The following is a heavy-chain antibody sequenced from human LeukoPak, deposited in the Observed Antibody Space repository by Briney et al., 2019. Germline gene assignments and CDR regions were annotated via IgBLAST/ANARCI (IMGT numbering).Heavy chain of an antibody. CDR1: GFTFSNYV. D-gene: IGHD6-19*01. CDR2: ISYDGSNK. Sequence: GGSLRLSCAASGFTFSNYVMHWVRQAPGKGLEWVAVISYDGSNKYYADSVKGRFTISRDNSKNTLYLQMNSLRAEDTAVYYCAKGVSGWYLDYWGQGTLVTVSS. V-gene: IGHV3-30*18. CDR3: AKGVSGWYLDY. J-gene: IGHJ4*02.